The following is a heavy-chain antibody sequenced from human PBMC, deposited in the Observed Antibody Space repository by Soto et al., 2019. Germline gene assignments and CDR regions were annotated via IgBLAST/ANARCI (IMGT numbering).Heavy chain of an antibody. CDR1: GFTFRSYA. D-gene: IGHD1-26*01. CDR2: ISGSGGDT. V-gene: IGHV3-23*01. J-gene: IGHJ4*02. Sequence: HPGGSLRLSCAASGFTFRSYAMIWVRQAPGRGLEWVSSISGSGGDTYYADSVKGRFTISRDNSKDTVFLQMNSLRDEDTALYYCAQDRNGSRAGYWGQGTLVTVSS. CDR3: AQDRNGSRAGY.